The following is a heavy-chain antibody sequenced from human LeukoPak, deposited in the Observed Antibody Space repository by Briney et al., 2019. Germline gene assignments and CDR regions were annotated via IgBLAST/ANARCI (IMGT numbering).Heavy chain of an antibody. J-gene: IGHJ4*02. CDR1: GGSFSGYY. CDR3: ARGRTTYDYVWGSYRPPDY. Sequence: SETLSLTCAVYGGSFSGYYWNWIRQPPGKGLEWIGEINHRGSTNYNPSLKSRVSISVDTSKNQFSLKLSSVTAADTAVYCCARGRTTYDYVWGSYRPPDYWGQGTLVTVSS. D-gene: IGHD3-16*02. V-gene: IGHV4-34*01. CDR2: INHRGST.